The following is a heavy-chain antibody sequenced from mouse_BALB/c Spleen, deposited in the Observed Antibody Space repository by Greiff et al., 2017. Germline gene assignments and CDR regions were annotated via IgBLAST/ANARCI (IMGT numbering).Heavy chain of an antibody. V-gene: IGHV5-6-5*01. CDR1: GFTFSSYA. J-gene: IGHJ3*01. D-gene: IGHD2-4*01. Sequence: EVKLVESGGGLVKPGGSLKLSCAASGFTFSSYAMSWVRQTPEKRLEWVASISSGGSTYYPDSVKGRFTISRDNARNLLYLQMSSLRSEDTAMYYCARSGDYERAWFAYWGQGTLVTVSA. CDR3: ARSGDYERAWFAY. CDR2: ISSGGST.